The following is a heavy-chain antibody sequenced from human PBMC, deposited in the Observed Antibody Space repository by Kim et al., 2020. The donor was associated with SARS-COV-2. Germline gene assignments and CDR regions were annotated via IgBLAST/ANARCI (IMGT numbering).Heavy chain of an antibody. CDR3: AKDDYGGYSGAFDI. V-gene: IGHV3-23*01. Sequence: ADSVKGRFTISRDNSKNTLYLQMNSLRAEDTAMFYCAKDDYGGYSGAFDIWGQGTMVTVSS. D-gene: IGHD4-17*01. J-gene: IGHJ3*02.